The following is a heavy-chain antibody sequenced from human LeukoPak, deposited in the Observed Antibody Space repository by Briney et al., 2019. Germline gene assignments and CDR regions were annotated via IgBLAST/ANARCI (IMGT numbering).Heavy chain of an antibody. CDR3: AKEGGYSSAWYSWFDP. CDR1: GFIFSSYA. Sequence: GGSLRLSCAASGFIFSSYAMSWVRQAPGKGLEWVSAISGSGDNTYYAGSVKGRFTISRDNSKNRLHLQMSSLRAEDTAVYYCAKEGGYSSAWYSWFDPWGRGTLVTVSS. CDR2: ISGSGDNT. J-gene: IGHJ5*02. D-gene: IGHD6-19*01. V-gene: IGHV3-23*01.